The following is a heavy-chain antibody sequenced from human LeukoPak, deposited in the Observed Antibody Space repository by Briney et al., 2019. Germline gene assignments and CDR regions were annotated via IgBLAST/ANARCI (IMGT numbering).Heavy chain of an antibody. V-gene: IGHV4-59*01. J-gene: IGHJ4*02. CDR2: IYYSGST. CDR3: ASFPAAYCYDSSGYYYDRPLPDY. Sequence: TTSETLSLTCTVSGGSISSYYWSWIRQPPGKGLEWIGYIYYSGSTNYNPSLKSRVIISVDTSKNQFSLKLSSVTAADTAVYYCASFPAAYCYDSSGYYYDRPLPDYWGQGTLVTVSS. D-gene: IGHD3-22*01. CDR1: GGSISSYY.